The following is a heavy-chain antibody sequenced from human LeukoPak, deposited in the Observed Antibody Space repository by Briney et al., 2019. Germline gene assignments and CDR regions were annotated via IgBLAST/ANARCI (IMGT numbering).Heavy chain of an antibody. CDR2: INPRSGVS. V-gene: IGHV1-2*02. J-gene: IGHJ6*03. D-gene: IGHD3-10*01. Sequence: ASVKVSCKASGYTFTDYYMHWVRQAPGQGLEWMGWINPRSGVSNYARKFQGRVTMTRVTSISTAYMELSRLRSDDTAVYFCARFGELSFYYMDVWGKGTTATVSS. CDR1: GYTFTDYY. CDR3: ARFGELSFYYMDV.